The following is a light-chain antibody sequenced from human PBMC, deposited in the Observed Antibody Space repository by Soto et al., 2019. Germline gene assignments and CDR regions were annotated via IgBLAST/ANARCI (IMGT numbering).Light chain of an antibody. Sequence: EIVLTQSPAILSVSPGERATLSCRASQSISRSLAWYQQKPGQAPRLLISDASSRATGIPDRFSGSGSGTDFTLTISRLEPEDFAVYFCQQYGSAPFTFGPGTKVDIK. V-gene: IGKV3-20*01. J-gene: IGKJ3*01. CDR3: QQYGSAPFT. CDR2: DAS. CDR1: QSISRS.